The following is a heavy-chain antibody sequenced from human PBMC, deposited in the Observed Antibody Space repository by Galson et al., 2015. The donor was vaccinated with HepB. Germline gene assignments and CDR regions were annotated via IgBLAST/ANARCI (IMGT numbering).Heavy chain of an antibody. V-gene: IGHV3-23*01. CDR3: AKEVITMSRGLMINGALDY. D-gene: IGHD3-10*01. Sequence: SLRLSCAASGFTFSDYDMSWVRQAPGKGLEWVSAVSGSGGTTYYADSVKGRFTISRDNSKNTLYLQMNSLRAEDTAVYYCAKEVITMSRGLMINGALDYWGQGTLVTVSS. CDR1: GFTFSDYD. J-gene: IGHJ4*02. CDR2: VSGSGGTT.